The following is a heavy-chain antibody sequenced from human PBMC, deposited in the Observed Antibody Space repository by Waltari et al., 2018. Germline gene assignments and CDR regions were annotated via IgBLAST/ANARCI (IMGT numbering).Heavy chain of an antibody. J-gene: IGHJ5*02. Sequence: QVQLQESGPGLVKPSETLSLTCAVSGYSISSGYYWGWIRQPPGKGLEWIGSIYHSGSTYYNPSLKSRVTISVDTSKNQFSLKLSSVTAADTAVYYCARLGEGWFDPWGQGTLVTVSS. CDR3: ARLGEGWFDP. CDR1: GYSISSGYY. V-gene: IGHV4-38-2*01. CDR2: IYHSGST.